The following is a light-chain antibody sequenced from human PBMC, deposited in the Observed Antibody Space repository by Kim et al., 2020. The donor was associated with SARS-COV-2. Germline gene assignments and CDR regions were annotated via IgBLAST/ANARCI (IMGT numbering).Light chain of an antibody. Sequence: ASVGDRVTITGRASQSINNLLAWFQQKPGKAPKLLIHKASTLLSAVPSRFSGSGSATEFTLTISSLQPDDFGTYYCQQYKTYPWTFGPGTKVDIK. CDR2: KAS. CDR1: QSINNL. J-gene: IGKJ1*01. V-gene: IGKV1-5*03. CDR3: QQYKTYPWT.